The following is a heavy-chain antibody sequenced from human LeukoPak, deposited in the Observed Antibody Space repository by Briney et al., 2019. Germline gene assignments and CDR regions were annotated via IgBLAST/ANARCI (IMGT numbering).Heavy chain of an antibody. CDR3: ARPRVVRGSYDY. V-gene: IGHV4-34*01. Sequence: SETLSLTCAVDGGSFSGYYWSWIRQPPAKGLEWIGEINHSGSTNYNPSLKSRVTIPVDTSKNQFSLKVSSVTAADTAVDYCARPRVVRGSYDYWGQGTLVTVSS. CDR2: INHSGST. CDR1: GGSFSGYY. D-gene: IGHD3-10*01. J-gene: IGHJ4*02.